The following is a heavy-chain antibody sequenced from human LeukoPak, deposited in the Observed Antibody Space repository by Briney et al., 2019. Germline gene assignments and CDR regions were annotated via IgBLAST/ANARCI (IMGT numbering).Heavy chain of an antibody. J-gene: IGHJ2*01. V-gene: IGHV1-58*02. CDR3: AAERDIVGATKPPIWYFDL. CDR1: GFTFTSSA. D-gene: IGHD1-26*01. Sequence: GTSVKVSCKASGFTFTSSAMQWVRQARGQRLEWIGWIVVCSGNTNYAQKFQERVTITRDMSTSTAYMELSRLRSEDTAVYYCAAERDIVGATKPPIWYFDLWGRGTLVTVSS. CDR2: IVVCSGNT.